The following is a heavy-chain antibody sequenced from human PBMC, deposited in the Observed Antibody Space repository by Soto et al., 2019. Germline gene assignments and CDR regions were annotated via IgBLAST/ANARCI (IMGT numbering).Heavy chain of an antibody. V-gene: IGHV1-2*04. CDR2: INPNSGGT. Sequence: QVPLVQSGAEVKKPGASVKVSCKASGYTFTGYYMHWVRQAPGQGLEWMGWINPNSGGTNYAQKFQGWVTMTRDTSISTAYMELSRLRSDDTAVYYCARTAAALYHYFDYWGQGTLVTVSS. CDR1: GYTFTGYY. CDR3: ARTAAALYHYFDY. D-gene: IGHD6-13*01. J-gene: IGHJ4*02.